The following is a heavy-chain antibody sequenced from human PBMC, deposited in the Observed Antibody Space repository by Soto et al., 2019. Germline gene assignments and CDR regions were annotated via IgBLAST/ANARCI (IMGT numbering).Heavy chain of an antibody. J-gene: IGHJ4*02. CDR1: GFTVSSKS. CDR2: IYSGGTT. CDR3: ATRTVAGTIVDY. V-gene: IGHV3-53*01. D-gene: IGHD6-19*01. Sequence: EVQLVESGGGLIQPGGSLRLSCAASGFTVSSKSMSWVRQAPGKGLEWVSIIYSGGTTYYPDSVKSRCTISRDTSKNTLYLQMNSLRAEDTAVYYCATRTVAGTIVDYWGQGTLVTVSS.